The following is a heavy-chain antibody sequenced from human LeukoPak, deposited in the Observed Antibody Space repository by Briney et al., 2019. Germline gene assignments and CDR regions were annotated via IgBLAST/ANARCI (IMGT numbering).Heavy chain of an antibody. Sequence: GGSLRLSCAASGFTFSSYVMSWVRQAPGKGLEWVSAISGSGGSTYYADSVKGRFTISRDNSKNTLYLQMNSLRAEDTAVYYCKAGQYNTDYYFDYWGQGTLVTVSS. CDR2: ISGSGGST. J-gene: IGHJ4*02. CDR1: GFTFSSYV. D-gene: IGHD1-1*01. V-gene: IGHV3-23*01. CDR3: KAGQYNTDYYFDY.